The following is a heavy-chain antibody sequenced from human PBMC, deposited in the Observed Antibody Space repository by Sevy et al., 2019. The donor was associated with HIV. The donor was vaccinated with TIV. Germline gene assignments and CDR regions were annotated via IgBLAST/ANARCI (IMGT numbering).Heavy chain of an antibody. Sequence: GGSLRLSCAASGFTFGTYWMHWVRQAPGKGLVWVSRINSDGSSTSYADSMKGRFTISRDNAKNTLYLQMNSLRAEDTAVYYCARLRYCSSTSCYTYYGADAFDIWGQGTMVTVSS. V-gene: IGHV3-74*01. CDR3: ARLRYCSSTSCYTYYGADAFDI. CDR1: GFTFGTYW. J-gene: IGHJ3*02. D-gene: IGHD2-2*02. CDR2: INSDGSST.